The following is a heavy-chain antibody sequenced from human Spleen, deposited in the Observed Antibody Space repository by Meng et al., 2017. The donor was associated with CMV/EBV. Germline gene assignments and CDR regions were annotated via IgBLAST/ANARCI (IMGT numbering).Heavy chain of an antibody. J-gene: IGHJ4*02. CDR1: GFTFSRYW. V-gene: IGHV3-74*01. CDR3: ARDDQLPFDY. Sequence: GESLKISCAASGFTFSRYWIHWVRQAPGKGLVWVSRINSDGSSTSYADSVKGRFTISRDNAKNTLYLQMNSLTAEDTAVYYCARDDQLPFDYWGQGTLVTVSS. CDR2: INSDGSST. D-gene: IGHD2-2*01.